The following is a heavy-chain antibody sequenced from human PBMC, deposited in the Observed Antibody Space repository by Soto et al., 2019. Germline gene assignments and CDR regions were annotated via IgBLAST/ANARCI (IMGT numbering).Heavy chain of an antibody. CDR1: GYTFTSYA. CDR2: INAGNGNT. Sequence: QVQLVQSGAEVKKPGASVKVSCKASGYTFTSYAMHWVRQAPGHRLEWMGWINAGNGNTKYSQKFQGRVTITRDTSASTAYMELSSLRSEDTAVYYCARGSPTTGPDYYYYGMDVWGQGTTVTVSS. D-gene: IGHD4-17*01. V-gene: IGHV1-3*01. J-gene: IGHJ6*02. CDR3: ARGSPTTGPDYYYYGMDV.